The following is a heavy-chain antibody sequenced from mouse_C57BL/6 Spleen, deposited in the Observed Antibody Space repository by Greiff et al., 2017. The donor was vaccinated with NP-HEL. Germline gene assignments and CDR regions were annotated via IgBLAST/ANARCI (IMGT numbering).Heavy chain of an antibody. CDR2: ISDGGSYT. V-gene: IGHV5-4*01. J-gene: IGHJ4*01. CDR1: GFTFSSYA. CDR3: ARDRDYGYDFYAMDY. Sequence: EVKVVESGGGLVKPGGSLKLSCAASGFTFSSYAMSWVRQTPEKRLEWVATISDGGSYTYYPDNVKGRFTISRDNAKNNLYLQMSHLKSEDTAMYYCARDRDYGYDFYAMDYWGQGTSVTVSS. D-gene: IGHD2-2*01.